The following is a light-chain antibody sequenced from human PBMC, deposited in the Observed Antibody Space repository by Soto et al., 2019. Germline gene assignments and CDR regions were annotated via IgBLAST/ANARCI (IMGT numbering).Light chain of an antibody. CDR3: QQSFTNPYT. Sequence: DIQMPQYPSSLSAYVGDTVTITCRASRAIVNSLNWYQQKPGKAPDRLIYSASTLKTGVPSRFSGSGAGTDFTLTITSLLPEDCATYYCQQSFTNPYTFGQGTKLEI. V-gene: IGKV1-39*01. CDR1: RAIVNS. CDR2: SAS. J-gene: IGKJ2*01.